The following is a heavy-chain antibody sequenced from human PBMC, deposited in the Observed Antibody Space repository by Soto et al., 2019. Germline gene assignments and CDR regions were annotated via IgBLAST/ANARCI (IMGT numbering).Heavy chain of an antibody. CDR1: GFTFDDYA. D-gene: IGHD3-9*01. V-gene: IGHV3-9*01. CDR3: AKGSHDILTGYFDY. CDR2: ISWNSGSI. J-gene: IGHJ4*02. Sequence: GGSLRLSCAASGFTFDDYAMHWVRQAPGKGLEWVSGISWNSGSIGYADSVKGRFTISRDNAKNSLYLQMNSLRAEDTALYYCAKGSHDILTGYFDYWGQGTLVTVSS.